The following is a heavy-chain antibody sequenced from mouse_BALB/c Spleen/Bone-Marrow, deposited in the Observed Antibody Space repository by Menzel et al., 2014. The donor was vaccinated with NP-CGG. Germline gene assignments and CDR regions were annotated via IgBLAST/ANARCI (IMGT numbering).Heavy chain of an antibody. J-gene: IGHJ2*01. V-gene: IGHV1-69*01. Sequence: QVQLQQPGVELVMPGASGKMSCKVFGNTFTDHWMHWVKQRPGQGLVWIGAIDISDIYITYNQKFKGKATLTADQSSSRTYMQHHRLQADDSAVYCCARGGAHGDNWGQGTPLTVSS. CDR3: ARGGAHGDN. CDR2: IDISDIYI. D-gene: IGHD3-1*01. CDR1: GNTFTDHW.